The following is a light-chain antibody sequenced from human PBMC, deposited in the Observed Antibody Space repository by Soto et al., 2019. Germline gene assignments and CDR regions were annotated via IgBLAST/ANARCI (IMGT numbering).Light chain of an antibody. V-gene: IGLV1-40*01. CDR2: GNS. Sequence: QSVLTQPPSVSGAPGQRVTISCTGSSSNIGAGYDVHWYQQLPGTAPKLLIYGNSNRPSGVPDRFSGSKSGTSASLAITGLQADDEADYYCQSYDSSLSVPYVFVTGTKLTVL. CDR3: QSYDSSLSVPYV. J-gene: IGLJ1*01. CDR1: SSNIGAGYD.